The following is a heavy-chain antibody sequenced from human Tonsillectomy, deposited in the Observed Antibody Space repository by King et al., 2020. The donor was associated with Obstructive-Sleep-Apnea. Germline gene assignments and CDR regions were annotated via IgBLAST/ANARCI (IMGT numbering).Heavy chain of an antibody. Sequence: QLVQSGAEVKKPGASVKVSCKASGYTFISYGIGWVRQAPGQGLEWMGWISAYNGNTNYAQKIQGRVTMTTDTSTTTAYMELRSLRSDDTAVYYCATDLYYYESSGSSTQIWGQGTLVTVSS. J-gene: IGHJ4*02. CDR3: ATDLYYYESSGSSTQI. D-gene: IGHD3-22*01. CDR2: ISAYNGNT. V-gene: IGHV1-18*01. CDR1: GYTFISYG.